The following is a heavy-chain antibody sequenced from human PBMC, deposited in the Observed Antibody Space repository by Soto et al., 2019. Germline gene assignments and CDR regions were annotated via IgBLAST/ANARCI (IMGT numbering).Heavy chain of an antibody. J-gene: IGHJ4*02. CDR2: TYYRSKWYT. D-gene: IGHD6-13*01. CDR3: VRLIGNSWLDY. CDR1: GDTVATNDAT. V-gene: IGHV6-1*01. Sequence: TLSLPCVISGDTVATNDATWDWIRQSPSRGLEGLGRTYYRSKWYTDYAVPVKSRIATKPDTPTNRISLQLSSVSPDVTAVYSCVRLIGNSWLDYWGQRTLVTVS.